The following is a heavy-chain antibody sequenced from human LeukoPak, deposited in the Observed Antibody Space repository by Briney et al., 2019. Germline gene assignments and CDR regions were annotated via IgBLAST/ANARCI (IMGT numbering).Heavy chain of an antibody. J-gene: IGHJ3*02. CDR1: GGSICSYY. V-gene: IGHV4-59*01. D-gene: IGHD5-24*01. CDR3: ARGAGSTISNDAFDM. Sequence: PSETLSLTCTVSGGSICSYYWSWIRQPPGKGLEWIGYIYYSGSTNYNPSLKSRVTISVDTSKNQFSLKLSSVTAADTAVYYCARGAGSTISNDAFDMWGQGTMVSVSS. CDR2: IYYSGST.